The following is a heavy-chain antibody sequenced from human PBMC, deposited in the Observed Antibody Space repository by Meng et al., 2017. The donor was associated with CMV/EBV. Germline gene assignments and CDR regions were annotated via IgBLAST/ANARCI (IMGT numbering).Heavy chain of an antibody. V-gene: IGHV4-39*01. D-gene: IGHD3-3*01. Sequence: SETLSLTCTVSGGSISSSSYYWGWIRQPPGTGLEWIGSIYYSGSTYYNPSLKSRVTISVDTSKNQFSLKLSSVTAADTAVYYCATSYYDFWSASYNWFDPWGQGTLVTVSS. J-gene: IGHJ5*02. CDR3: ATSYYDFWSASYNWFDP. CDR1: GGSISSSSYY. CDR2: IYYSGST.